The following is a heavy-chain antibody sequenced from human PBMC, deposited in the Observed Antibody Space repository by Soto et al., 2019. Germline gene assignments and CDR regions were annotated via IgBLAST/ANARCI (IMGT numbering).Heavy chain of an antibody. CDR1: GFTFTSSA. CDR3: AADFLAEAGTKYYYYYYGMDV. D-gene: IGHD6-13*01. J-gene: IGHJ6*02. Sequence: SVKVSCKASGFTFTSSAVQWVRQARGQRLEWIGWIVVGSGNTNYAQKFQERVTITRDMSTSTAYMELSSLRSEDTAVYYCAADFLAEAGTKYYYYYYGMDVWGQGTTVTVSS. V-gene: IGHV1-58*01. CDR2: IVVGSGNT.